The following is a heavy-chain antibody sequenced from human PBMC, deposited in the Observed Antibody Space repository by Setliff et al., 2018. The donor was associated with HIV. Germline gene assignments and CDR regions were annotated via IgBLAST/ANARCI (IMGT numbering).Heavy chain of an antibody. CDR2: IVPKLGIT. V-gene: IGHV1-69*10. CDR3: SRLIGDDFWSGHSNWFDP. D-gene: IGHD3-3*01. Sequence: VKVSCKASGDTFRSYAIGWVRQAPGQGLEWMGRIVPKLGITNYAQKFQTRVTFSADDFRTTAYIEMNTLRSEDTAVYYCSRLIGDDFWSGHSNWFDPWGQGTLVTVSS. J-gene: IGHJ5*02. CDR1: GDTFRSYA.